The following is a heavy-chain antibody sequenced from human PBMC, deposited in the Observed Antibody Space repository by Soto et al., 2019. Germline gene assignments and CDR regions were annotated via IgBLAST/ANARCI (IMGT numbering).Heavy chain of an antibody. CDR1: GFTFSSYA. V-gene: IGHV3-30-3*01. J-gene: IGHJ4*02. CDR3: ARDSDPTFALDY. CDR2: ISYDGSNK. Sequence: GGSLRLSCAASGFTFSSYAVHWVRQAPGKGLEWVAVISYDGSNKYYADSVKGRFTISRDNSKNTLYLQMNSLRAEDTAVYYCARDSDPTFALDYWGQGTLVTVSS.